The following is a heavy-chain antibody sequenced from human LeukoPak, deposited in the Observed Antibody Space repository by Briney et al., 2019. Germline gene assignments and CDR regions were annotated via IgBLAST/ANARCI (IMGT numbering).Heavy chain of an antibody. CDR1: GSSFTTYW. D-gene: IGHD3-16*01. Sequence: GESLQISCKGSGSSFTTYWIGWVRQLPGKGLEWMGIIYPDDSDTRYSPSFQGQVTISADKSISTAYLQWSSLKASDTAMFYCAAGEVGASDAFDIWGPGTMVTVSS. CDR3: AAGEVGASDAFDI. J-gene: IGHJ3*02. CDR2: IYPDDSDT. V-gene: IGHV5-51*01.